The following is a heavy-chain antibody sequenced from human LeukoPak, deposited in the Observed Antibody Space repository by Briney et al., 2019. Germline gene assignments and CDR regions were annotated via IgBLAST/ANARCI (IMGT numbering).Heavy chain of an antibody. V-gene: IGHV1-2*02. CDR2: INPDSGAT. CDR1: GYNFRGYY. Sequence: ASVKVSCKASGYNFRGYYMHWVRQVPGQGLEWMGWINPDSGATNSAQKFQGRVTMTRDISISTAYMEPSRLRSDDTAVYYCARDSRYCGGECYSNQLPQNYFDSWGQGTLVTVSS. J-gene: IGHJ4*02. D-gene: IGHD2-21*01. CDR3: ARDSRYCGGECYSNQLPQNYFDS.